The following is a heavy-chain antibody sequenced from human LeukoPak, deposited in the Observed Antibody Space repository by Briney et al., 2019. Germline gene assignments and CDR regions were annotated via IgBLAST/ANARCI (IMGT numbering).Heavy chain of an antibody. J-gene: IGHJ4*02. V-gene: IGHV1-2*02. CDR1: GYTFSGYY. Sequence: APVTVSCRVSGYTFSGYYIHWGRQPPGQGLDGRGWINPNSGGTKYAQKFQGRVTMTRDTSISTAYMELSSVRSDDTAVYDCARYHNSGMGFFDYWGQGTLVTVSS. CDR2: INPNSGGT. D-gene: IGHD6-19*01. CDR3: ARYHNSGMGFFDY.